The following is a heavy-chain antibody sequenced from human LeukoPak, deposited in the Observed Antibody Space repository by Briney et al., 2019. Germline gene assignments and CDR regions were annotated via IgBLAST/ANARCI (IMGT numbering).Heavy chain of an antibody. CDR3: AKDPGCSSTSCPISG. D-gene: IGHD2-2*01. J-gene: IGHJ4*02. CDR1: GFTFSSYG. Sequence: GGSLRLSCAASGFTFSSYGMSWVRQAPGKGLEWVSAISGSGGSTYYADSVKGRFTISRDNSKNTLYLQMNSLRAEDTAVYYCAKDPGCSSTSCPISGWGQGTLVTVSS. CDR2: ISGSGGST. V-gene: IGHV3-23*01.